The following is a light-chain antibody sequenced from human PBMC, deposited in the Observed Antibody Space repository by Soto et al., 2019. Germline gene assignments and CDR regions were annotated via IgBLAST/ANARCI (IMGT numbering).Light chain of an antibody. V-gene: IGLV2-14*01. J-gene: IGLJ2*01. Sequence: QSVLTQPASVSGSPGQSITISCTGTGSDVGGYNYVSWYQQHPGKVPKLMIYDVTNRPSGVSIRFSGSKSGNTASLTISGLQAEDEADYYCSSYTSSNTVVFGGGTKLTVL. CDR3: SSYTSSNTVV. CDR1: GSDVGGYNY. CDR2: DVT.